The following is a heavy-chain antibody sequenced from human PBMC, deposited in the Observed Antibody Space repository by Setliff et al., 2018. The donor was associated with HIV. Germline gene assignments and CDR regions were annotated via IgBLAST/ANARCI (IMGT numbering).Heavy chain of an antibody. Sequence: PGGSLRLSCAASGFTFSSYSMNWVRQAPGKGLECVAVISGSGGDTYYADSVKGRFTISRDNAKNSLYLEMNRLRADDTGVYYCHSGYDTEEQSYFDYWGQGTLVTVSS. CDR3: HSGYDTEEQSYFDY. CDR2: ISGSGGDT. V-gene: IGHV3-21*01. CDR1: GFTFSSYS. J-gene: IGHJ4*02. D-gene: IGHD5-12*01.